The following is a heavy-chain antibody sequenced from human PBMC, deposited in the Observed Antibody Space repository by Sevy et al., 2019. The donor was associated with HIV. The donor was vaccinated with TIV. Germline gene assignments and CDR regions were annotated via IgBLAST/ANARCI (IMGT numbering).Heavy chain of an antibody. CDR2: IYYSGST. J-gene: IGHJ2*01. V-gene: IGHV4-31*03. D-gene: IGHD3-22*01. Sequence: SETLSLTCTVSGGSISSGGYYWSWIRQHPGKGLEWIGYIYYSGSTYYNPSLKSRVTISVDTSKNQFSLKLSSVTAADTAVYYFASSYDSSGYPWLYFDLWGRGTLVTFSS. CDR3: ASSYDSSGYPWLYFDL. CDR1: GGSISSGGYY.